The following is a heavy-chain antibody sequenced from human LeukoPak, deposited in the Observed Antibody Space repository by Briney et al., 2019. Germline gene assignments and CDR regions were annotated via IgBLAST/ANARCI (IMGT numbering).Heavy chain of an antibody. CDR1: GGSISSYY. CDR2: IYYSGST. V-gene: IGHV4-59*01. D-gene: IGHD4-23*01. CDR3: ARNSPFYYYGMDV. Sequence: SETLSLTCTVSGGSISSYYWSWIRQPPGKGLEWIGYIYYSGSTNYNPSLKSRVTISVDTSKNQFSLKLSSVTAADTAVYYCARNSPFYYYGMDVWGQGTTVTVSS. J-gene: IGHJ6*02.